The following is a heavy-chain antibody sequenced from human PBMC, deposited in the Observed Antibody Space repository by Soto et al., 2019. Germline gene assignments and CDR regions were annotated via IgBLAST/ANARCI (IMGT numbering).Heavy chain of an antibody. CDR2: ISASNGNT. D-gene: IGHD3-22*01. V-gene: IGHV1-18*01. J-gene: IGHJ3*02. CDR1: GYTFTSYG. Sequence: ASVKVSCKASGYTFTSYGISWVRQAPGQGLEWMGWISASNGNTNYAQKLQGRVTMTTDTSTSTAYIELRSLRSDDTAVYYCARSYYDSSGYPDACDIWRQGTMVTVS. CDR3: ARSYYDSSGYPDACDI.